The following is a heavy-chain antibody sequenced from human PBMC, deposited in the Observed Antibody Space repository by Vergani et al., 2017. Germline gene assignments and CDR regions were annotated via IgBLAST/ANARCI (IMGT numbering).Heavy chain of an antibody. Sequence: QVQLVQSGAEVKKPGASVKVSCKASGYTFTDYFMHWVRQPPGQGLEWMGWINPNSGGTNYAQKFQGRVTMTRDTSISTAYMELSNLRSDDTAVYYCARVGTSSNRDYFAYWGQGTLVTVSS. CDR3: ARVGTSSNRDYFAY. D-gene: IGHD2-2*01. CDR2: INPNSGGT. J-gene: IGHJ4*02. CDR1: GYTFTDYF. V-gene: IGHV1-2*02.